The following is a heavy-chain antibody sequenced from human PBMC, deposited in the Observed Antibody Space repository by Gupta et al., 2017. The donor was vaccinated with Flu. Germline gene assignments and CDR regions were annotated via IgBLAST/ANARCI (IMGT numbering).Heavy chain of an antibody. Sequence: WIRQPAGKGLEWIGRIYTSGSPNYSPSLKSRVTMSIDTSKSQFSLKLSSVTAADTAVYYWAVNILGQGAFDYWGQGTLVTVSS. CDR3: AVNILGQGAFDY. CDR2: IYTSGSP. V-gene: IGHV4-4*07. J-gene: IGHJ4*02.